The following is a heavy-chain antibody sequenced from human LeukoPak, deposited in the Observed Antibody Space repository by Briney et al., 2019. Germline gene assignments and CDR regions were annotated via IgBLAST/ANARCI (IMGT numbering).Heavy chain of an antibody. CDR3: AKDHGQGSGWYYFDC. D-gene: IGHD6-19*01. CDR2: ISGSGGST. Sequence: GGSLRLSCAASGFTFSSYAMSWVRQAPGKGLEWVSAISGSGGSTYYADSVKGRFTISRDNSKNTLYLQMNSLRAEDTAVYYCAKDHGQGSGWYYFDCWGQGTLVTVSS. J-gene: IGHJ4*02. CDR1: GFTFSSYA. V-gene: IGHV3-23*01.